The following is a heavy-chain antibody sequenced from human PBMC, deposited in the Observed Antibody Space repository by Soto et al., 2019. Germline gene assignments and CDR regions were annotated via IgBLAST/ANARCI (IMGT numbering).Heavy chain of an antibody. V-gene: IGHV4-34*01. D-gene: IGHD3-9*01. CDR3: ARDSHDILTGPPWVWYFDL. CDR1: GGSFSGYY. CDR2: INDRGSI. Sequence: QVQLQQWGAGPLRPLETLSLTCGVSGGSFSGYYWAWIRQSPGKGLEWIGEINDRGSINYNPSLKSRVSVSVNTSENHYPRKLWFVTAADTAVYFCARDSHDILTGPPWVWYFDLWGRGTLVTVSS. J-gene: IGHJ2*01.